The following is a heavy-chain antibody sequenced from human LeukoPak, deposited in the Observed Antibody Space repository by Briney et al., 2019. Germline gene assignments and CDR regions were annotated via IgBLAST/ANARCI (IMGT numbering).Heavy chain of an antibody. Sequence: GASVKVSCKASGYTFTGYFMHWVRQAPGQGLEWMGRIIPIFGTANYAQKFQGRVTITTDESTSTAYMELSSLRSEDTAVYYCARDPQRWLQPGAFDIWGQGTMVTVSS. CDR3: ARDPQRWLQPGAFDI. V-gene: IGHV1-69*05. D-gene: IGHD5-24*01. CDR2: IIPIFGTA. CDR1: GYTFTGYF. J-gene: IGHJ3*02.